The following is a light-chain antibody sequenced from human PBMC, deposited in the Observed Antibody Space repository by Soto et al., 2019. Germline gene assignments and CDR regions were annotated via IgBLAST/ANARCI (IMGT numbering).Light chain of an antibody. Sequence: QSALTQPPSASGSPGQSVTISCTGTSSDVGGYNYVSWYQQYPGKVPKLMVYEVNNRLSGVPDRFSGSKSGNTASLTVSGLQAEDEADYYCTSYAGGNNVFGTGTKLTVL. CDR3: TSYAGGNNV. V-gene: IGLV2-8*01. J-gene: IGLJ1*01. CDR1: SSDVGGYNY. CDR2: EVN.